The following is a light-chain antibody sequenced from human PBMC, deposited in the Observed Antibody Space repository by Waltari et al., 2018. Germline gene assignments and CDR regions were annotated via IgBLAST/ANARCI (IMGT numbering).Light chain of an antibody. CDR1: SSDVGGYNY. CDR2: DVN. V-gene: IGLV2-14*03. CDR3: TSFTSSSTIV. J-gene: IGLJ2*01. Sequence: QSALTQPASVSGSPGQSITIPCPGSSSDVGGYNYVPWYQQHPGKAPKLMISDVNKRPSGVSNRFSGSKSDNTASLTISGLQAEDEAHYYCTSFTSSSTIVFGGGTKLTVL.